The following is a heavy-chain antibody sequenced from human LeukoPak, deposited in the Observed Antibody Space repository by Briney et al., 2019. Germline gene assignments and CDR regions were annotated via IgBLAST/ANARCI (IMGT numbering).Heavy chain of an antibody. CDR3: ARGALRLFDY. V-gene: IGHV3-53*01. CDR1: GFSVSSDY. CDR2: IYSGGST. J-gene: IGHJ4*02. Sequence: GGSLRLSCAASGFSVSSDYMTWVRQAPGKGLEWVSVIYSGGSTYYADSVKGRFTISKDNAKNSLYLQMNSLRAEDTAVYYCARGALRLFDYWGQGTLVTVSS. D-gene: IGHD5-18*01.